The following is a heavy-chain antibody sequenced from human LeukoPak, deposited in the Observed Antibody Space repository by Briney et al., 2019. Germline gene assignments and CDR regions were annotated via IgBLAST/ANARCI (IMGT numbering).Heavy chain of an antibody. J-gene: IGHJ4*02. CDR3: ARVARSIAVATPHFDY. V-gene: IGHV4-39*07. CDR1: GGSIISSSFY. Sequence: SSETLSLTCSVFGGSIISSSFYWGWIRQPPGKGLEWIGSIYYSGSTYYNPSLKSRVTISVDTSKNQFSLKLSSVTAADTAVYYCARVARSIAVATPHFDYWGQGTLVTVSS. D-gene: IGHD6-19*01. CDR2: IYYSGST.